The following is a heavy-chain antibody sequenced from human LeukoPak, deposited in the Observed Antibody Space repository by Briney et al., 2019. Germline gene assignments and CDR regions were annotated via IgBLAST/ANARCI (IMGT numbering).Heavy chain of an antibody. CDR1: GFTFSSYA. CDR3: AKDRGYSSSSQGFDY. Sequence: GGSLRLSCAASGFTFSSYAMSWVRQAPGKRLEWVSAISGSGGNTYYADSVKGRFTISRDNSKNTLYLQMNSLRAEDTAVYYCAKDRGYSSSSQGFDYWGQGTLVTVSS. CDR2: ISGSGGNT. V-gene: IGHV3-23*01. D-gene: IGHD6-6*01. J-gene: IGHJ4*02.